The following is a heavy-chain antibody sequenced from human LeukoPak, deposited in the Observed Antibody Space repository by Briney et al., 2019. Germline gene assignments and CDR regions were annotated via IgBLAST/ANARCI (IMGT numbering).Heavy chain of an antibody. J-gene: IGHJ5*02. CDR2: IIPIFGTA. V-gene: IGHV1-69*06. CDR1: GGTFSSYA. Sequence: ASVKVSCTASGGTFSSYAISWVRQAPGQGLEWMGGIIPIFGTANYAQKFQGRVTITADKSTSTAYMELSSLRSEDTAVYYCARPVYYDILTGYSGRNWFDPWGQGTLVTVS. D-gene: IGHD3-9*01. CDR3: ARPVYYDILTGYSGRNWFDP.